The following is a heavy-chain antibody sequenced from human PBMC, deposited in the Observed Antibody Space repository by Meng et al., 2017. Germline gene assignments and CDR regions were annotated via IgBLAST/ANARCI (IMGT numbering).Heavy chain of an antibody. D-gene: IGHD3-3*01. V-gene: IGHV3-48*03. CDR3: ARVGYDFWSGSWWKVQVSPTRYGMDV. Sequence: GESLKISCAASGFTFSSYEMNWVRQAPGKGLEWGSYISSSGSTIYYADSVKGRFTISRDNAKNSLYLQMNSLRAEDTAVYYCARVGYDFWSGSWWKVQVSPTRYGMDVWGQGTTVTVSS. CDR2: ISSSGSTI. J-gene: IGHJ6*02. CDR1: GFTFSSYE.